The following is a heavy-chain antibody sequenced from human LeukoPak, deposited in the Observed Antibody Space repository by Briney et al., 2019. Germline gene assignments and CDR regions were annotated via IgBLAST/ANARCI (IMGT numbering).Heavy chain of an antibody. D-gene: IGHD3-10*01. J-gene: IGHJ6*02. V-gene: IGHV1-18*01. CDR3: VREVTMVRGVITFYHYNGMDV. CDR2: ISAYNGYT. Sequence: ASVKVSCKASGYTFNSYGISWVRQAPGQGLEWMGWISAYNGYTNYAQKFQGRVTMTTDASTSTAYMDLRSLRSDDTAVNYCVREVTMVRGVITFYHYNGMDVWGQGTAVTVSS. CDR1: GYTFNSYG.